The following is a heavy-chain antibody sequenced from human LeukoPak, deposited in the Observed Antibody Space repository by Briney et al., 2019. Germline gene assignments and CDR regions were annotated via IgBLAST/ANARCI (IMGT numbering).Heavy chain of an antibody. CDR1: GGSISSYY. D-gene: IGHD1-26*01. CDR2: IYYSGST. J-gene: IGHJ2*01. Sequence: PSETLSLTCTASGGSISSYYWSWIRQPPGKGLERIGYIYYSGSTNYNPSLKSRVTISVDTSKNQFSLKLSSVTAADTAVYYCARERWELRGWYFDLWGRGTLVTVSS. V-gene: IGHV4-59*01. CDR3: ARERWELRGWYFDL.